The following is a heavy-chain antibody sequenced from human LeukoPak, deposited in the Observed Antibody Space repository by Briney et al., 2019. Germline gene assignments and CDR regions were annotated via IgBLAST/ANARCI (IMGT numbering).Heavy chain of an antibody. CDR2: ISSSSSYI. D-gene: IGHD3-22*01. V-gene: IGHV3-21*06. Sequence: GGSLRLSCAASGFTFSNYTMSWVRQAPGKGLEWVSSISSSSSYIYYADSVKGRFTISRDNAKNTLYLQMNSLRAEDTAVFYCARAGHYDESNGYPFSYYFDYCGQGTLVTVSS. CDR1: GFTFSNYT. J-gene: IGHJ4*02. CDR3: ARAGHYDESNGYPFSYYFDY.